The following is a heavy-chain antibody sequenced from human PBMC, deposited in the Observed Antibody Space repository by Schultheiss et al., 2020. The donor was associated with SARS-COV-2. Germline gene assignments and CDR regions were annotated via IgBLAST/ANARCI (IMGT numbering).Heavy chain of an antibody. V-gene: IGHV4-31*03. CDR3: ARGYYYPNSAFFDY. CDR2: IYFTGNT. J-gene: IGHJ4*02. Sequence: SETLSLTCTVSGGSISSSSYYWGWIRQPPGKGLEWIGYIYFTGNTYYNPSLQSRVKMSVDTSKNQFSLDLSSVSAADTAVYYCARGYYYPNSAFFDYWGLGTLVTVSS. D-gene: IGHD3-22*01. CDR1: GGSISSSSYY.